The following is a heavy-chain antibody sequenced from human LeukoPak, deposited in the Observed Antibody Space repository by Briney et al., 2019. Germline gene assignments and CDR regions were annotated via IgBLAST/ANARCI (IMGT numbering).Heavy chain of an antibody. CDR3: ARTGVSVVRGVPHQHFDY. V-gene: IGHV4-4*07. Sequence: KPSETLSLTCTVSGGSISSYYWSWIRQPAGKGLEWIGRIYTSGSTNYNPSLKSRVTMSVDTSKNQFSLKLSSVTAADTAVYYCARTGVSVVRGVPHQHFDYWGQGTLVTVSS. J-gene: IGHJ4*02. CDR1: GGSISSYY. CDR2: IYTSGST. D-gene: IGHD3-10*01.